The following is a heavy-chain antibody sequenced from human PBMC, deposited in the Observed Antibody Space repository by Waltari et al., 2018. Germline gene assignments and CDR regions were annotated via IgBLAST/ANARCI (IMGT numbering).Heavy chain of an antibody. V-gene: IGHV3-7*01. CDR1: GFTFSSYW. Sequence: EIQVVESGGGLVQPGGSLRLSCAASGFTFSSYWMSWVRQAPGKGLEWVANINQDGSAKFYLDSVKGRFTIARDNAKNTRYLQMNSLRAEDTALYYCARAVDVADYWGQGTLVTVSS. J-gene: IGHJ4*02. CDR3: ARAVDVADY. D-gene: IGHD5-12*01. CDR2: INQDGSAK.